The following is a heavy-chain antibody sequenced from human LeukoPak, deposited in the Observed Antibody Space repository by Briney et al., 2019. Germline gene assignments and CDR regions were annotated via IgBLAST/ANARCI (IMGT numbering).Heavy chain of an antibody. J-gene: IGHJ5*02. CDR3: AREIVVVPFAMGFDP. CDR2: INPSGGST. CDR1: GYSFTTYY. D-gene: IGHD2-2*01. Sequence: ASVKVSFKASGYSFTTYYINWVRQAPGQGLEWVGVINPSGGSTSFAQKFQARLTMTRDTSTSTVYMELSGLSSEDTAVYYCAREIVVVPFAMGFDPWGQGTLVTVSS. V-gene: IGHV1-46*01.